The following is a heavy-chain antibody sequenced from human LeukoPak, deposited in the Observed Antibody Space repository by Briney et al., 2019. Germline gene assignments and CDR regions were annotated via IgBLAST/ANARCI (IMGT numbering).Heavy chain of an antibody. CDR1: GFXFSTSW. V-gene: IGHV3-74*01. J-gene: IGHJ4*02. Sequence: GGSLRLSCGASGFXFSTSWMHWVRQAPGKGLVWISRINSDGSSTSYADSVKGRFTISRDNAKNTLYLQMNSLRAEDTAVYYCARGGLYSYGPFDYWGQGTLVTVSS. CDR2: INSDGSST. CDR3: ARGGLYSYGPFDY. D-gene: IGHD5-18*01.